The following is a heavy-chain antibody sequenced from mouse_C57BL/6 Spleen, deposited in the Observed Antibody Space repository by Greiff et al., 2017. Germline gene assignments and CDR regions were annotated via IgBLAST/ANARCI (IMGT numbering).Heavy chain of an antibody. CDR2: INPNYGTT. D-gene: IGHD1-1*01. V-gene: IGHV1-39*01. CDR3: AREAEYYGPYFDV. Sequence: VQLQQSGPELVKPGASVKISCKASGYSFTDYNMNWVKQSNGKSLEWIGLINPNYGTTSYNQKFKGKATLTVDQSSSTAYLQLNSLTSEDSAVYSCAREAEYYGPYFDVWGTGTTVTVSS. J-gene: IGHJ1*03. CDR1: GYSFTDYN.